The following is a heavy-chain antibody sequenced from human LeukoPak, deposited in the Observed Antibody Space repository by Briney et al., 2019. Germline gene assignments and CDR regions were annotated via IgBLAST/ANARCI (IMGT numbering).Heavy chain of an antibody. V-gene: IGHV3-64D*06. CDR2: ISSNGGST. CDR3: ASPYSGYDYNFDH. J-gene: IGHJ4*02. Sequence: GGSLKLSCSASGFTFSSYAMHWVRQAPGNGLEYVSSISSNGGSTYYADSVKGRFTISRDNSKNTLFLQMSSLRTEDTAVYYCASPYSGYDYNFDHWGQGTLVTVSS. D-gene: IGHD5-12*01. CDR1: GFTFSSYA.